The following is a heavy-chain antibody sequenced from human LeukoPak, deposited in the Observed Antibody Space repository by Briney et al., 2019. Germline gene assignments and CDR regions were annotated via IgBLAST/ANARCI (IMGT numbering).Heavy chain of an antibody. Sequence: ASVKVSCKASGYTFTGYYMHWVRQAPGQGLEWMGWINPNSGGTNYAQKFQGRVTMTRDTSISTAYMELSRLRSDDTAVYYCARDFSGDSSGFGPTLYYFDDWGQGTLVTVSS. CDR3: ARDFSGDSSGFGPTLYYFDD. D-gene: IGHD3-22*01. V-gene: IGHV1-2*02. CDR1: GYTFTGYY. CDR2: INPNSGGT. J-gene: IGHJ4*02.